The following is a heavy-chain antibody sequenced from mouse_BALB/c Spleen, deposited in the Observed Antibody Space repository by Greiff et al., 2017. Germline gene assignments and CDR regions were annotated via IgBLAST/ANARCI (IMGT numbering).Heavy chain of an antibody. J-gene: IGHJ4*01. Sequence: QVHVKQSGPGLVQPSQSLSITCTVSGFSLTSYGVHWVRQSPGKGLEWLGVIWSGGSTDYNAAFISRLSISKDNSKSQVFFKMNSLQANDTAIYYCARGDYTYAMDYWGQGTSVTVSS. CDR2: IWSGGST. CDR3: ARGDYTYAMDY. CDR1: GFSLTSYG. V-gene: IGHV2-2*02. D-gene: IGHD2-4*01.